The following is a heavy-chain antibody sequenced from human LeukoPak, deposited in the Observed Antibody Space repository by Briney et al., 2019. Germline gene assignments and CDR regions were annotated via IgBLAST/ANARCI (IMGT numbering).Heavy chain of an antibody. CDR1: GYTFTSYG. V-gene: IGHV1-18*01. J-gene: IGHJ4*02. Sequence: ASVKVSCKASGYTFTSYGISWVRQAPGQGLEWMAGITVYNGNTQYAEMLQGRVTMTTDTSTATAYMELSSLRSDDTAVYYCARDKYRGINDYWGQGTLVTVSS. D-gene: IGHD2-2*01. CDR2: ITVYNGNT. CDR3: ARDKYRGINDY.